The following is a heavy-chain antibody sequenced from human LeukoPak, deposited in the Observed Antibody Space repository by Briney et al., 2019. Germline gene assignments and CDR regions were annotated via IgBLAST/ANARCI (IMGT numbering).Heavy chain of an antibody. Sequence: GGSLRLSCAASGFTFSSYSMNWVRQAPGKGLEWVSSISSSSSYIYYADSVKGRFTISRDNSKNTLYLQMNSLRAEDTAVYYCARDSPEGSSWYVPTRLSYYYGMDVWGQGTTVTVSS. V-gene: IGHV3-21*01. J-gene: IGHJ6*02. D-gene: IGHD6-13*01. CDR2: ISSSSSYI. CDR3: ARDSPEGSSWYVPTRLSYYYGMDV. CDR1: GFTFSSYS.